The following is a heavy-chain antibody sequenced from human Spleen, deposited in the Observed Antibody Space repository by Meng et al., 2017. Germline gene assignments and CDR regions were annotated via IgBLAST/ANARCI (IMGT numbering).Heavy chain of an antibody. J-gene: IGHJ4*02. CDR1: GYTFTSYA. V-gene: IGHV7-4-1*02. D-gene: IGHD3-3*01. CDR3: ARGFLLEFLLFRMADYYFDD. CDR2: INTNTGNP. Sequence: QVQLVQSGSELKKPGASVKVSCKTSGYTFTSYALNWVRQAPGQGLEWMGWINTNTGNPTYAQGFTGRFVFSVDTSVSTAYLQISSLQADDTAVYYCARGFLLEFLLFRMADYYFDDWGQGTLVTVSS.